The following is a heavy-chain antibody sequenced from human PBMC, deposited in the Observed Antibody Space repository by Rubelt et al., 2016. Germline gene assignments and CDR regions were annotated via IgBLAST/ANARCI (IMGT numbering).Heavy chain of an antibody. D-gene: IGHD1-1*01. CDR3: ARVTYTGNCGRGWFDP. J-gene: IGHJ5*02. CDR2: INDGGST. CDR1: GGSVKNGSFY. V-gene: IGHV4-39*01. Sequence: QVQLQESGPGLVKPTETLSLTCAVSGGSVKNGSFYWSWIRQAPGKGLEWIGEINDGGSTNFNPSLKSRVSMSVDNLKNQCSLKGTSGTAADTAVYYCARVTYTGNCGRGWFDPGGQGTLVTVSS.